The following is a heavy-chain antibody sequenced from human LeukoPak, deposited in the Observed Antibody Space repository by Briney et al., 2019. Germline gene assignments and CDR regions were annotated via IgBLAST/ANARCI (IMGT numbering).Heavy chain of an antibody. Sequence: GGSLRLSCAPSGFTFRSCAMHWVRQPPGKWLEWVAYIRQDGNHKYYADSVRGRFTISRDNSKDTLYLQMNSLRPEDTAVYYCTKGDDYGANTRLPKYNWFDPWGQGTLVTVSS. CDR1: GFTFRSCA. CDR2: IRQDGNHK. CDR3: TKGDDYGANTRLPKYNWFDP. V-gene: IGHV3-30*02. D-gene: IGHD4-23*01. J-gene: IGHJ5*02.